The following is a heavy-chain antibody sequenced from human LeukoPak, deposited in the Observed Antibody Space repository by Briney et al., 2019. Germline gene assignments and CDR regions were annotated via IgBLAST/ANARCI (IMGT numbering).Heavy chain of an antibody. J-gene: IGHJ4*02. V-gene: IGHV3-23*01. D-gene: IGHD3-22*01. CDR1: GFTFSSYA. CDR3: AKGGSSGYYGYYFDY. Sequence: GGSLRLSCAASGFTFSSYAMSWVRQAPGKGLEWVSAISGSGGSTYYADSVKGRFTISRDNSKNTLYLQMNSLRAEDTAVYYCAKGGSSGYYGYYFDYWGQGTLVTVSS. CDR2: ISGSGGST.